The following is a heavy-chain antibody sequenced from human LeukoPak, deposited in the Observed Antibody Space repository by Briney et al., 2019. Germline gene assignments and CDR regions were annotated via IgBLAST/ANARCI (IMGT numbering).Heavy chain of an antibody. J-gene: IGHJ5*02. CDR2: IFSGGST. CDR3: AKITDRNWFDP. D-gene: IGHD5-24*01. Sequence: GGALRLSCAASGFTVSSNYMSWVREAPGEGLEWVSVIFSGGSTYYADSVKGRFTISRDNSKNTLYLQMNRLRAEDTAVYYCAKITDRNWFDPWGQGTLVTVSS. CDR1: GFTVSSNY. V-gene: IGHV3-53*01.